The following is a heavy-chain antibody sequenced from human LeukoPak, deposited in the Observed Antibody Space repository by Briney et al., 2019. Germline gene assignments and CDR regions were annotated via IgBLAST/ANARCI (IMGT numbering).Heavy chain of an antibody. Sequence: GRSLRLSCAASGFTFSSYGMHWAREAPGKGVEWVAVIWNDGSDKYYADSVKGRFTISRDNSKNTLYLQMNSLRAEDTAVYYCAKPTRGSGSFLIDFWGQGTLVTVSS. D-gene: IGHD1-26*01. CDR3: AKPTRGSGSFLIDF. CDR1: GFTFSSYG. CDR2: IWNDGSDK. V-gene: IGHV3-33*06. J-gene: IGHJ4*02.